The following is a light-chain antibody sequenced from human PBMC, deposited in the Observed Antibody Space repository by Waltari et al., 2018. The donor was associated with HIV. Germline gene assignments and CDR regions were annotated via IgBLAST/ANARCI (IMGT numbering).Light chain of an antibody. CDR3: HHYYTPMWT. CDR1: RSISAW. CDR2: KAA. J-gene: IGKJ1*01. Sequence: DIQMTQSPSTLSASVGDTAPITCRASRSISAWLAWSQQKPGKAPNLLIYKAATLESGVPSRFSGSGSGTEFTLTIASLQPDDCATYYCHHYYTPMWTFGQGTKVEIK. V-gene: IGKV1-5*03.